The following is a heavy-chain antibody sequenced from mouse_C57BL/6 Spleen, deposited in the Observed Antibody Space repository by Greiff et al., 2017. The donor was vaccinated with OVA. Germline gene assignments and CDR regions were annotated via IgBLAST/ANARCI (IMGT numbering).Heavy chain of an antibody. CDR1: GFTFSSYA. CDR2: ISDGGSYT. V-gene: IGHV5-4*01. CDR3: AREGGSYYFDY. Sequence: EVQRVESGGGLVKPGGSLKLSCAASGFTFSSYAMPWVRQTPEKRLEWVATISDGGSYTYYPDNVKGRFTISRDNAKNNLYLQMSHLKSEDTAMYYCAREGGSYYFDYWGQGTTLTVSS. J-gene: IGHJ2*01.